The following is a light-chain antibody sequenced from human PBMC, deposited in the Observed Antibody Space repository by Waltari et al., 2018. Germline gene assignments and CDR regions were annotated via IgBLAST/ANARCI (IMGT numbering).Light chain of an antibody. CDR3: QQYFDWYT. J-gene: IGKJ2*01. CDR1: QRVNSD. CDR2: DAS. Sequence: EIVMTQSPATLSVSPGEKVTHSCRASQRVNSDLAWYQQRPGQAPRLLIYDASTRATSIPARFNGSGSGTEFTLTIDSLQSEDFAIYHCQQYFDWYTFGQGTKLETK. V-gene: IGKV3-15*01.